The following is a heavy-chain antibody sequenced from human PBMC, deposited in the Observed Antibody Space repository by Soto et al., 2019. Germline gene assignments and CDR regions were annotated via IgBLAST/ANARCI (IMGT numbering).Heavy chain of an antibody. V-gene: IGHV4-31*03. J-gene: IGHJ6*02. CDR2: IYYSGST. Sequence: SETLSLTCTVSGGSISSGGYYWSWIRQPPGKGLEWIGYIYYSGSTYYNPSLKSRVTISVDTSKNQFSLKLSSVTAADTAVYYCARSTRITMVPFKHYYRMDVWGQGTTVTVSS. CDR3: ARSTRITMVPFKHYYRMDV. CDR1: GGSISSGGYY. D-gene: IGHD3-10*01.